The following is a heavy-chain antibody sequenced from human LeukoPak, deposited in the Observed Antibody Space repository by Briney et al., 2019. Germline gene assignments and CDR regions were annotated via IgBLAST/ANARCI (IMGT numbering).Heavy chain of an antibody. D-gene: IGHD6-19*01. CDR3: ARQRGSGCLDY. V-gene: IGHV3-7*01. CDR2: IKQDGSET. J-gene: IGHJ4*02. Sequence: GGSVRLSCAPSRFTLSNHWVSWARQAPGKGLEWVANIKQDGSETYYVDSVKGRFTISRDNAKNSLSLQMNSLRAEDTAVYYCARQRGSGCLDYWGQGTLVTVSS. CDR1: RFTLSNHW.